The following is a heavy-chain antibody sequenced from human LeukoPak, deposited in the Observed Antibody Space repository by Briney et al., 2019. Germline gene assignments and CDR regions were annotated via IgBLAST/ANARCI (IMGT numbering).Heavy chain of an antibody. Sequence: GASVKVSCKASGYTFTSYGISWVRQAPGQGLEWMGWISAYNGSTNYAQKLQGRVTMTTDTSTSTAYMELRSLRSDDTAVYYCARDSDGSGSYELSWFDPWGQGTLVTVSS. CDR3: ARDSDGSGSYELSWFDP. V-gene: IGHV1-18*01. CDR1: GYTFTSYG. D-gene: IGHD3-10*01. CDR2: ISAYNGST. J-gene: IGHJ5*02.